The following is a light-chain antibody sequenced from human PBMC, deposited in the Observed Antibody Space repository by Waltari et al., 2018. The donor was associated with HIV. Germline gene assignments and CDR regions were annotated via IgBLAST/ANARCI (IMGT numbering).Light chain of an antibody. Sequence: QSALTQPPSASGSPGQSVPISCTGTGSDIGTYNYVSSYQHHPGKAPKLMIYEVNKRPSGVPDRFSGAKSGSVASLTVSGLQDDDEADYYCSSYAGRDSRVVFGGGTKLTVL. J-gene: IGLJ2*01. CDR1: GSDIGTYNY. CDR3: SSYAGRDSRVV. V-gene: IGLV2-8*01. CDR2: EVN.